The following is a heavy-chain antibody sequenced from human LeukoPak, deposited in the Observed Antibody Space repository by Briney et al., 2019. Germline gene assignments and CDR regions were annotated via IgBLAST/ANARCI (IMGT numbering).Heavy chain of an antibody. CDR2: FDPEDGET. CDR3: ARDFWMAAAGIFHL. D-gene: IGHD6-13*01. V-gene: IGHV1-24*01. Sequence: ASVKVSCKVSGYTLTELSMHWVRQAPGKGLEWMGGFDPEDGETIYAQKFQGRVTMTEDTSTDTAYMELSSLRSEDTAIYYCARDFWMAAAGIFHLWGQGSLVTVSS. CDR1: GYTLTELS. J-gene: IGHJ4*02.